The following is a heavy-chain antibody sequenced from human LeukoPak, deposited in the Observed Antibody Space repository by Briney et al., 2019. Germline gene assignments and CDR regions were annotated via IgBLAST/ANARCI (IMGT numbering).Heavy chain of an antibody. J-gene: IGHJ6*02. V-gene: IGHV3-48*01. CDR1: GFTFSSYS. CDR2: ISSGSGTV. D-gene: IGHD2-2*01. Sequence: GGSLRLSCAASGFTFSSYSMNWVRQAPGKGLEWVSYISSGSGTVYYADSVKGRFTISRDNAKNSLYLQMNSLRAEDTAVYYCARDYCSSTSCPTDDYYYYYGMDVWGQGTTVTVSS. CDR3: ARDYCSSTSCPTDDYYYYYGMDV.